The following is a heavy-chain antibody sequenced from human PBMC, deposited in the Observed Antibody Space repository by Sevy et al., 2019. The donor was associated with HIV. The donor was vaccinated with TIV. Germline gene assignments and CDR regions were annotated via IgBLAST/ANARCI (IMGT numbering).Heavy chain of an antibody. CDR2: IYYRGST. Sequence: SETLSLTCTVSGGSISSGDYYWSWIRQPPGKGLEWIGYIYYRGSTYYNPSLKSRVTISVDTSKNQFSLKLSSVTAADTAVYYCARDGGNCSGGSCYHYWGQGTLVTVSS. CDR3: ARDGGNCSGGSCYHY. V-gene: IGHV4-30-4*01. J-gene: IGHJ4*02. CDR1: GGSISSGDYY. D-gene: IGHD2-15*01.